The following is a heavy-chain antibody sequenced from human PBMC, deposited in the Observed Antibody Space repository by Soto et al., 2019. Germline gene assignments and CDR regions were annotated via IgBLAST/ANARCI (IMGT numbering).Heavy chain of an antibody. D-gene: IGHD3-16*01. CDR1: GFTFSSYA. V-gene: IGHV3-30-3*01. CDR2: ISYDGSNK. Sequence: PGGSLRLSCAASGFTFSSYAMHWVRQAPGKGLEWVAVISYDGSNKYYADSVKGRFTISRDNSKNTLYLQMNSLRAEDTAVYYCARGVTFGDPYRGYYYGMDVWGQGTTVTVSS. CDR3: ARGVTFGDPYRGYYYGMDV. J-gene: IGHJ6*02.